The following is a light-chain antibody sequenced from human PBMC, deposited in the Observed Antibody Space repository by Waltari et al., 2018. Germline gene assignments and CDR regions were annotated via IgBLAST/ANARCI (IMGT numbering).Light chain of an antibody. CDR1: QAISDS. J-gene: IGKJ2*01. CDR2: AAS. Sequence: DIQMTQSPSSLSASVGDRVTITCRASQAISDSLAWYQQKPGKAPKLLLYAASRLESGVPSRFGGSGSGTEYTLTISSLQPEDFATYYCQQYYSTPPSTFGQGTKLEIK. CDR3: QQYYSTPPST. V-gene: IGKV1-NL1*01.